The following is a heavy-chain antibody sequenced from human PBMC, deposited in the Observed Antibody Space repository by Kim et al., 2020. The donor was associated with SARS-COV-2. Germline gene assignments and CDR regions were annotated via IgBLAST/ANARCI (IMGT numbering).Heavy chain of an antibody. CDR3: ARDGKWIQLWPTPLDY. D-gene: IGHD5-18*01. CDR2: ISYDGSNK. V-gene: IGHV3-30*04. J-gene: IGHJ4*02. CDR1: GFTFSSYA. Sequence: GGSLRLSCAASGFTFSSYAMHWVRQAPGKGLEWVAVISYDGSNKYYADSVKGRFTISRDNSKNTLYLQMNSLRAEDTAVYYCARDGKWIQLWPTPLDYWGQGTLVTVSS.